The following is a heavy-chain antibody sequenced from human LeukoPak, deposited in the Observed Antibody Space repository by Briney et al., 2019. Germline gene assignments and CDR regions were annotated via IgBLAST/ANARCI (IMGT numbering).Heavy chain of an antibody. V-gene: IGHV4-34*01. Sequence: SETLSLTCAVYGGSFSGYYWSWIRQPPGKGLEWIGEINHSGSTNYNPSLKSRVTISVDTSKYQFSLKLSSVTAADTAVYYCARVGSAFDYWGQGTLVTVSS. J-gene: IGHJ4*02. CDR3: ARVGSAFDY. CDR2: INHSGST. CDR1: GGSFSGYY. D-gene: IGHD2-2*03.